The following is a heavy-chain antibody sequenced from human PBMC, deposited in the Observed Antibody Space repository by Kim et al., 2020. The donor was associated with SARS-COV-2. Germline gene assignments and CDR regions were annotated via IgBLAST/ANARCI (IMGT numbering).Heavy chain of an antibody. J-gene: IGHJ1*01. D-gene: IGHD3-9*01. CDR1: GFTFSSYA. CDR3: AKDLVILTGYFTD. V-gene: IGHV3-23*01. Sequence: GGSLRLSCAASGFTFSSYAMSWVRQTPGKGLEWVSAISGSGGSIYYADSVKGRFTISRDNSKNTLYLQMTSLSADDTAVYYCAKDLVILTGYFTDWGQGSLVTVSS. CDR2: ISGSGGSI.